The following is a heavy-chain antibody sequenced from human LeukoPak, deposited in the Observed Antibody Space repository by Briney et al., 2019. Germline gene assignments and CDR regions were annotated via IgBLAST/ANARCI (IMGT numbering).Heavy chain of an antibody. J-gene: IGHJ3*02. CDR3: AKDVDYGDPPGAFDI. Sequence: GGSLRLSCAASGFTFDDYAMHWVRQAPGKGLEWVSGISWNSGSIGYADSVKGRFTISRDNAKNSLYLQMNSLRAEDTALYYCAKDVDYGDPPGAFDIWGLGTMVTVSS. D-gene: IGHD4-17*01. V-gene: IGHV3-9*01. CDR2: ISWNSGSI. CDR1: GFTFDDYA.